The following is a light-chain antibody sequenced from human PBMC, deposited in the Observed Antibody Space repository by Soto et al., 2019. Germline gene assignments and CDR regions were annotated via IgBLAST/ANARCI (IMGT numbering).Light chain of an antibody. J-gene: IGKJ4*01. CDR1: HTIASVY. Sequence: IVLTRAPASLSLSPGERATLSCGASHTIASVYLAWYQHKPGLAPRLLIYDTSIRATGIRDRFTGSGSGTDFTLTISRLEPEDFAVYYCQQYDTPLTFGGGTKVEIK. V-gene: IGKV3D-20*01. CDR3: QQYDTPLT. CDR2: DTS.